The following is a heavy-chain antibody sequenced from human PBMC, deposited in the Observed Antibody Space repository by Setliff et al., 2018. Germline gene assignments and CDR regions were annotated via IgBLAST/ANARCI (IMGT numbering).Heavy chain of an antibody. CDR2: I. CDR3: AKDVRDRSTWPHGGAFDI. Sequence: PGGSLRLSCAASGFTFSSYSINWVRQAPGKGLEWVSSIYYADSVKGRFTISRDNAKNSLYLQMNSLRAEDTAVYYCAKDVRDRSTWPHGGAFDICGQGTMVTVSS. J-gene: IGHJ3*02. CDR1: GFTFSSYS. V-gene: IGHV3-48*01. D-gene: IGHD2-15*01.